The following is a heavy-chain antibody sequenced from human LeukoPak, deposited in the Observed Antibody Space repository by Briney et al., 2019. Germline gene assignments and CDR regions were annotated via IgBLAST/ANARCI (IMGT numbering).Heavy chain of an antibody. J-gene: IGHJ6*03. Sequence: PSETLSLTCTVSGGSVSSYYWNWIRQPPGKGLEYIGYIYYSGSTNYNPSLKSRLTISVDTSKNQFSLKLSSVTAADTAVYYCARGEKENYYYYYYMDVWGKGTTVTVSS. CDR1: GGSVSSYY. CDR2: IYYSGST. V-gene: IGHV4-59*02. CDR3: ARGEKENYYYYYYMDV.